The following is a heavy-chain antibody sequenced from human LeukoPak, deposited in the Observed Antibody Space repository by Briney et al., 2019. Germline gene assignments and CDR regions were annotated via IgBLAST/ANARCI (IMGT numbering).Heavy chain of an antibody. CDR1: GGSISRYY. CDR2: IFYTGNT. J-gene: IGHJ4*02. Sequence: KPSETLSLTCTVSGGSISRYYWSWIRQPPGKGLESIGYIFYTGNTNYNPSLKSRVTISVDTAKNQFSLKLSSVTTADTAVYYCARTPYGSGSYNYWGQGTLVTVSS. V-gene: IGHV4-59*01. D-gene: IGHD3-10*01. CDR3: ARTPYGSGSYNY.